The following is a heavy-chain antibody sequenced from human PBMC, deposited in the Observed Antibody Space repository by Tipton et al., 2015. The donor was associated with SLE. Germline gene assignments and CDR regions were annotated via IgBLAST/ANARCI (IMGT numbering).Heavy chain of an antibody. J-gene: IGHJ4*02. CDR2: IYHSGST. V-gene: IGHV4-38-2*02. CDR3: ATSNNDYGDFFFDY. D-gene: IGHD4-17*01. Sequence: TLSLTCTVSGGSISSGYYWGWLRQPPGKGLEWIGNIYHSGSTYYNPSLKSRVTISIDTSKNQFSLKLTSVTAADTAVYYCATSNNDYGDFFFDYWGQGTLVTVSS. CDR1: GGSISSGYY.